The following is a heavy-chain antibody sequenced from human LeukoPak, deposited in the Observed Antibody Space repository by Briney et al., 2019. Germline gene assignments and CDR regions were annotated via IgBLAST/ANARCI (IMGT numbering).Heavy chain of an antibody. CDR1: GFTVSSNY. Sequence: GGSLRLSCAASGFTVSSNYMSWVRRAPGKGLEWVSVIYSGGSTYYADSVKGRFTISRDNSKNTLYLQMNSLRAEDTAVYYCAREPADRYCSGGSCYPWWFDPWGQGTLVTVSS. D-gene: IGHD2-15*01. V-gene: IGHV3-66*01. J-gene: IGHJ5*02. CDR3: AREPADRYCSGGSCYPWWFDP. CDR2: IYSGGST.